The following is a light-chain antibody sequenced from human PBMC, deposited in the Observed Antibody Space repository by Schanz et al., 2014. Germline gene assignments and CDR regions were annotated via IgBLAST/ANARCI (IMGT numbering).Light chain of an antibody. CDR2: DAS. CDR1: QGVSNY. J-gene: IGKJ1*01. Sequence: IQLTQSPSSLSASVGDTVTITCRASQGVSNYLAWYQQKPGKAPNLLIYDASTLQSGVPSRFRGSGSGTDFTLTISSLQPEDFATYYCQKYDSAPWTFGQGTKVEIK. V-gene: IGKV1-9*01. CDR3: QKYDSAPWT.